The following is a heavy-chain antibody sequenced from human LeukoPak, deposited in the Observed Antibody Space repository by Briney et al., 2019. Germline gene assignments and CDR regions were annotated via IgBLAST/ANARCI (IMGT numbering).Heavy chain of an antibody. CDR3: ARFLHGNSLDH. CDR1: GDTFTDTY. CDR2: IYHDGSDT. V-gene: IGHV5-51*01. D-gene: IGHD1-7*01. Sequence: GESLKISCKGSGDTFTDTYIALARQVGGKGLEWMGIIYHDGSDTRYNPSFEGQVTISVDHSISTAYLQWTSLKTSDTAMYYCARFLHGNSLDHWGQGTLVTVSS. J-gene: IGHJ4*02.